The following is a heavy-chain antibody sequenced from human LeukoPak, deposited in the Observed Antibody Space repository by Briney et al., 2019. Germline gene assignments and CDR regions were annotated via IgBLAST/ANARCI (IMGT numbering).Heavy chain of an antibody. CDR2: IKQDGSEK. V-gene: IGHV3-7*05. CDR1: GFTFSSYW. Sequence: AESLGLSCAASGFTFSSYWMSWVRQAPGKGLEWVANIKQDGSEKYYVDSVKGRFTISRDNAKSSLYLQMNSLRAEDTAVYYCARPLFNRYYFDYWGQGTLVTVSS. CDR3: ARPLFNRYYFDY. J-gene: IGHJ4*02.